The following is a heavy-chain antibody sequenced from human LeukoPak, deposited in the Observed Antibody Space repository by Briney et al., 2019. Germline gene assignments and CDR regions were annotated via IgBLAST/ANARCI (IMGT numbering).Heavy chain of an antibody. CDR3: ARDLFSSGWYPMGDYYYGMDV. V-gene: IGHV3-7*01. Sequence: GGSLRLSCAASGFTFSSYWMSWVRQAPGKGLEWVANIKQDGSGKYYVDSVKGRFTISRDNAKNSLYLQMNSPRAEDTAVYYCARDLFSSGWYPMGDYYYGMDVWGQGTTVTVSS. J-gene: IGHJ6*02. CDR2: IKQDGSGK. CDR1: GFTFSSYW. D-gene: IGHD6-19*01.